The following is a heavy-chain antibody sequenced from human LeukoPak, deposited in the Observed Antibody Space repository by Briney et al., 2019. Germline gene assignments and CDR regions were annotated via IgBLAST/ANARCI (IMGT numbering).Heavy chain of an antibody. CDR1: GGSISSYY. J-gene: IGHJ6*03. V-gene: IGHV4-4*07. Sequence: PSETLSLTCTVSGGSISSYYWSWIRQPAGKGLEWLGRIYTSGSTNYNPSLKSRVTMSVDTSKNQFSLKLNPVTAADTAVYYCARGVAGDDLFYYYYMDVWGKGTTVTVSS. CDR3: ARGVAGDDLFYYYYMDV. D-gene: IGHD7-27*01. CDR2: IYTSGST.